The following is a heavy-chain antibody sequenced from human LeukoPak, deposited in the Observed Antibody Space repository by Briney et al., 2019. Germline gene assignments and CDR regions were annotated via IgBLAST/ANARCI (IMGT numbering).Heavy chain of an antibody. Sequence: GASVKVSCKASGYTFTSYYMHWVRQAPGQGLEWMGIINPSGGSTSYAQKFQGRVTMTRDTSTSTVYMELSSLRSEDTAVYYCARDCLSVAAAGNNWFDPWGQGTLITVSS. CDR1: GYTFTSYY. V-gene: IGHV1-46*01. CDR3: ARDCLSVAAAGNNWFDP. CDR2: INPSGGST. J-gene: IGHJ5*02. D-gene: IGHD6-13*01.